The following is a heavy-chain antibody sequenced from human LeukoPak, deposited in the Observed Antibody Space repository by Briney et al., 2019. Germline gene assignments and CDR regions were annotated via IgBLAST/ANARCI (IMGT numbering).Heavy chain of an antibody. Sequence: PSETLSLTCAVYGGSFSGYYWSWIRQPPGKGLECIGEVNHSGSTNYNPSLKSRVTISVDTSKNQFSLKLSSVTAADTAVYYCARGRGWFGELRKRWFAPWGQGTLVTVSS. CDR1: GGSFSGYY. D-gene: IGHD3-10*01. CDR3: ARGRGWFGELRKRWFAP. V-gene: IGHV4-34*01. CDR2: VNHSGST. J-gene: IGHJ5*02.